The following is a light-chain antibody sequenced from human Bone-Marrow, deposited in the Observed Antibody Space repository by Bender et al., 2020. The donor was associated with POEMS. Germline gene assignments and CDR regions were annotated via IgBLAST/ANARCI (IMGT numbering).Light chain of an antibody. CDR2: EVT. V-gene: IGLV2-23*02. Sequence: QSALTQPASVSGSPGQSITISCTGTSSDVGSYNLVSWYQQHPGKAPKLMIYEVTKRPSGVSNRFSGSKSANTASLTISGLQADDEADYYCCSYAGNFYVFGSGTKVTVL. J-gene: IGLJ1*01. CDR3: CSYAGNFYV. CDR1: SSDVGSYNL.